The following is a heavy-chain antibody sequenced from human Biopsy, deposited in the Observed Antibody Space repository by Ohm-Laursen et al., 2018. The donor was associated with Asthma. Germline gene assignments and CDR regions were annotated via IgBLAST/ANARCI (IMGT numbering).Heavy chain of an antibody. Sequence: ASVKASRNASGYTLTSYGMNWVRQAPGQGLEWMGWMNTNTGNPTYAQSFTGRFVFSLDTSVSTAYLQISSLKAEDTAVYYCARRYNWNGMDVWGQGTTVTVSS. CDR1: GYTLTSYG. J-gene: IGHJ6*02. V-gene: IGHV7-4-1*02. D-gene: IGHD1-20*01. CDR3: ARRYNWNGMDV. CDR2: MNTNTGNP.